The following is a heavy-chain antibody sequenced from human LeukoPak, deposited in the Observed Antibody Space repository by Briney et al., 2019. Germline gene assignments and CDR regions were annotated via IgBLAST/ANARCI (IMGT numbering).Heavy chain of an antibody. CDR2: IDHSGGA. CDR3: ARARRDSGYYPIDI. CDR1: GGSFSAYY. V-gene: IGHV4-34*01. D-gene: IGHD3-3*01. J-gene: IGHJ4*02. Sequence: PSETLSLTCGVYGGSFSAYYWSWIRQPPGKGPEWLGEIDHSGGANYNPSPKNRVTISVDTSKNQFSLRLSDVTAADTAVYYCARARRDSGYYPIDIWGQGALVTVSS.